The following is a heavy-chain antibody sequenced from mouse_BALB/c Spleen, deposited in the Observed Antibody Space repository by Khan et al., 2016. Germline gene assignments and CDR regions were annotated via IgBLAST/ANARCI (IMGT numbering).Heavy chain of an antibody. V-gene: IGHV1-39*01. CDR1: GYSFTGYN. Sequence: VQLQQSGPELEKPGASVKISCKASGYSFTGYNMNWVKQSNGKSLEWIGNIDPYYGGTNYNQKFKGKATLTVDKSSSTAYMHLKSLTSEDSAVYECARQDSSGPSWFAYWGQGTLVTVSA. CDR3: ARQDSSGPSWFAY. J-gene: IGHJ3*01. D-gene: IGHD3-2*01. CDR2: IDPYYGGT.